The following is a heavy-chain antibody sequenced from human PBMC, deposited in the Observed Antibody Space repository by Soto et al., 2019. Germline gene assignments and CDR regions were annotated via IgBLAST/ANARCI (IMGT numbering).Heavy chain of an antibody. V-gene: IGHV3-74*01. CDR1: GFTFSSYW. Sequence: EVQLVESGGGLVQPGGSLRLSCAASGFTFSSYWMHWVRQAPGQGLVWVSRINIDGSSTSYADSVKGRFTISRDNAKNTLYLQINSLRAEDTAVYYCARDSRPAVAYYYMDVWGKGTTVTVS. D-gene: IGHD6-19*01. CDR3: ARDSRPAVAYYYMDV. J-gene: IGHJ6*03. CDR2: INIDGSST.